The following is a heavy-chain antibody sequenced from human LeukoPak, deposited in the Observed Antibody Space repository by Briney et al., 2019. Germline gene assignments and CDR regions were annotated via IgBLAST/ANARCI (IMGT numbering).Heavy chain of an antibody. V-gene: IGHV1-69*13. D-gene: IGHD4-17*01. CDR3: ARARNDYGDGFFDY. J-gene: IGHJ4*02. Sequence: SVKVSCKASGYTFTGYYMHWVRQAPGQGLEWMGGIIPIFGTANYAQKFQGRVTITADESTSTAYMELRSLRSDDTAVYYCARARNDYGDGFFDYWGQGTLVTVSS. CDR1: GYTFTGYY. CDR2: IIPIFGTA.